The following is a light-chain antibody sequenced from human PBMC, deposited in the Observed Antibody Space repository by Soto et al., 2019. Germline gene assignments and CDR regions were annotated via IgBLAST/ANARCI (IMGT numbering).Light chain of an antibody. J-gene: IGKJ2*01. CDR1: QSVSSTY. CDR3: QQYGSPPNT. V-gene: IGKV3-20*01. Sequence: EIVLTQSPGTLSLSPGERATLSCRASQSVSSTYLAWYQHKVGQAPRLLIYGVSNRATGIPDRFSGSGSGTDFTLTISRLEPEDFAVYYCQQYGSPPNTFGQGTKLEIK. CDR2: GVS.